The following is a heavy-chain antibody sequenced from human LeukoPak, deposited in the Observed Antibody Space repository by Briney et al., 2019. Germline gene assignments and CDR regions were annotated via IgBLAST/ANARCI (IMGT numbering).Heavy chain of an antibody. Sequence: GGSLRLSCAASGFTFSSYSMNWVRQAPGKGLEWVSVISYDGNTKYYADSVKGRFTISRDSPKNTLYLQMDSLRADDTAMYYCARDPQRGEPDDFDYWGQGTLVTVSS. D-gene: IGHD1-14*01. CDR1: GFTFSSYS. CDR3: ARDPQRGEPDDFDY. V-gene: IGHV3-30*03. J-gene: IGHJ4*02. CDR2: ISYDGNTK.